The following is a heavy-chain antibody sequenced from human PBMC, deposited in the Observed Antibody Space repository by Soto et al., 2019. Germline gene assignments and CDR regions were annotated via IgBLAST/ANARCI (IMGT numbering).Heavy chain of an antibody. CDR1: GFTFSSYS. J-gene: IGHJ4*02. CDR3: ARDKAVAGIEYYFDY. Sequence: EVQLVESGGGLVQPGGSLRLSCAASGFTFSSYSMNWVRQAPGKGLEWVSYISSSSSTIYYADSVKGRFTISRDNAKNSLYLQMNSLRDEDMAVYYCARDKAVAGIEYYFDYWGQGTLVTVSS. D-gene: IGHD6-19*01. CDR2: ISSSSSTI. V-gene: IGHV3-48*02.